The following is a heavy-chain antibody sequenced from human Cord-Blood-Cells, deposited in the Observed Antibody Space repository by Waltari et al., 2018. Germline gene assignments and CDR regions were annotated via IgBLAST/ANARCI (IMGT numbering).Heavy chain of an antibody. Sequence: QVQLQQWGAGLLKPSETLSLTCAVYGGSFRGYYWSWIRQPPGKGLEWIGEINHSGSTNYNPSLKSRVTIAVDTSKTQFSLKLSSVTAADTAVYYCARREMATIDYWGQGTLVTVSS. J-gene: IGHJ4*02. D-gene: IGHD5-12*01. CDR1: GGSFRGYY. CDR2: INHSGST. CDR3: ARREMATIDY. V-gene: IGHV4-34*01.